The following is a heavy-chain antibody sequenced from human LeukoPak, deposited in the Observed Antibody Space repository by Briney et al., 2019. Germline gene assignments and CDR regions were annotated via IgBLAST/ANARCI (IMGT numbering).Heavy chain of an antibody. V-gene: IGHV5-51*01. CDR1: GSLFTSYW. CDR3: ARSDLGSGHTFDY. Sequence: GGSLEISCQGSGSLFTSYWIGWVRRLPGKGLGGMGITYPGDSDTRYSPSFQGQVTISADKSISTAYLQWSSLKASDTAMYYCARSDLGSGHTFDYWGQGTLVTVSS. CDR2: TYPGDSDT. D-gene: IGHD6-19*01. J-gene: IGHJ4*02.